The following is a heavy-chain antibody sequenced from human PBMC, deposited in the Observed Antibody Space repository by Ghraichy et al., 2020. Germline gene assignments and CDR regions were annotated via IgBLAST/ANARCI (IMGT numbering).Heavy chain of an antibody. CDR1: GVSVSSGYY. CDR3: ARRRGRGRLEAPFDV. V-gene: IGHV4-38-2*02. D-gene: IGHD5-12*01. J-gene: IGHJ3*01. Sequence: SETLSLTCSLSGVSVSSGYYWGWVRQTPGKGLEWIGTTHSRGNPYYTPSLQSRVTISVDTPKNQLSLRLTSVIAAVSAIYYCARRRGRGRLEAPFDVWGLGTAVIVSS. CDR2: THSRGNP.